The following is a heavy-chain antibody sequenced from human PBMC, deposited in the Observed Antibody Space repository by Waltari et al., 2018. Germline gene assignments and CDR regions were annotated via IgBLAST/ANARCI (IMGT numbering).Heavy chain of an antibody. CDR3: ARLARSSSIDY. D-gene: IGHD6-6*01. CDR1: GYSIRSGYY. Sequence: QVQLQESGPGLVKPSETLSLTCAVSGYSIRSGYYWGWIRQPPGKGLEWIGSIYHSGSTYYNPSLKSRVTISVDTSKNQFSLKLSSVTAADTAVYYCARLARSSSIDYWGQGTLVTVSS. J-gene: IGHJ4*02. CDR2: IYHSGST. V-gene: IGHV4-38-2*01.